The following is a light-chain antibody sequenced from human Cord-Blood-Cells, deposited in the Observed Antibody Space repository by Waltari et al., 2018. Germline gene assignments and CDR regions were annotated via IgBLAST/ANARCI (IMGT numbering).Light chain of an antibody. V-gene: IGLV2-14*01. CDR3: SSYTSSSTLV. CDR2: DVS. CDR1: SSDVGGYTY. Sequence: QSALTQPASVSGSPGQSITISCTGTSSDVGGYTYVSWYQQHPGKAPKLMSYDVSNRPAGVSTRFSDSKSGNTSSLTISGLQAEDEADYYCSSYTSSSTLVFGGGTKLTVL. J-gene: IGLJ2*01.